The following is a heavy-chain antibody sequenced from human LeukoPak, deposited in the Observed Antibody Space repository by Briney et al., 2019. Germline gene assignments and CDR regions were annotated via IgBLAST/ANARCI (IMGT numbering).Heavy chain of an antibody. CDR2: ISYDGSNK. Sequence: GGSLRLSCAASGFTFSSYGMHWVRQAPGKGLEWVAVISYDGSNKYYADSVKGRFTISRDNSKNTLYLQMNSLRAEDTAVYYCGKDRGIELYYFDHWGQGTLVTVSS. CDR3: GKDRGIELYYFDH. D-gene: IGHD5-18*01. V-gene: IGHV3-30*18. CDR1: GFTFSSYG. J-gene: IGHJ4*02.